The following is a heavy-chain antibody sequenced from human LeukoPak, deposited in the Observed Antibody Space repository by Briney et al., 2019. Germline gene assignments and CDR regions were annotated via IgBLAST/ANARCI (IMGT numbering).Heavy chain of an antibody. CDR1: GYTFTDYY. J-gene: IGHJ4*02. CDR3: AREWDYYAF. V-gene: IGHV1-2*02. Sequence: ASVKVSCKASGYTFTDYYMHWVRQAPGQGLEWMGWINPKSGDTRYAQKFQGRVTMTRDSSITTAYMDLSSLRSNDTAVYYCAREWDYYAFWGQGTLVTVSS. CDR2: INPKSGDT.